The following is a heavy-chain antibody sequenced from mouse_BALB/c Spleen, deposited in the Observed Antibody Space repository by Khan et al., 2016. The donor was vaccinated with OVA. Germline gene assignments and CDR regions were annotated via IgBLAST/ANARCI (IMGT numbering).Heavy chain of an antibody. CDR1: GFTFSTYG. CDR3: SSHLAGSFAY. J-gene: IGHJ3*01. Sequence: EVELVESGGDLMKPGGSLKLSCAASGFTFSTYGMSWVRQTPDKSLEWVATINSGGYYTYYPDSVQGRFTVSRNNARNTLYLKMSSLKSEDTAMYYCSSHLAGSFAYWGQGTLVTVSA. V-gene: IGHV5-6*01. D-gene: IGHD1-1*01. CDR2: INSGGYYT.